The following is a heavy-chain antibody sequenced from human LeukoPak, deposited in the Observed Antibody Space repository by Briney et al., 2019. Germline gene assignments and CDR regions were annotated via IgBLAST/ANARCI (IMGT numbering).Heavy chain of an antibody. CDR2: IIPIFGTA. CDR3: ARSITMVRELNP. D-gene: IGHD3-10*01. V-gene: IGHV1-69*05. CDR1: GGTFSSYA. Sequence: SVKVSCKASGGTFSSYAISWVRQAPGQGLVWMGRIIPIFGTANYAQKFQGRVTITTDESTSTAYMELSSLRSEDTAVYYCARSITMVRELNPWGQGTLVTVSS. J-gene: IGHJ5*02.